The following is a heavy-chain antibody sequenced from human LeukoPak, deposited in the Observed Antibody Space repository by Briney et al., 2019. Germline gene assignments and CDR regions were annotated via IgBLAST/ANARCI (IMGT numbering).Heavy chain of an antibody. CDR1: LDPTTSTF. CDR3: ARLAGSSYY. D-gene: IGHD2-15*01. CDR2: IHRSAST. Sequence: PSDTLSLTCTITLDPTTSTFSIWARTPPAKGLQWIWEIHRSASTNYNPSLPSRVTISTDRSKTQIALELSSVTAADTAVYYCARLAGSSYYWGQGTLVTVSS. J-gene: IGHJ4*02. V-gene: IGHV4-4*02.